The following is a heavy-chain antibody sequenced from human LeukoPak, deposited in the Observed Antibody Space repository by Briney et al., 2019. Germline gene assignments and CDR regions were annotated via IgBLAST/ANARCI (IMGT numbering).Heavy chain of an antibody. CDR3: ARDRQQLVPGGYFDY. Sequence: GGSLRLSCAASGFTFSSYAMHWVRQAPGKGLEWVAVISYDGSNKYYADSVKGRFTISRDNSKNTLYLQMNSLRAEDTAVYYCARDRQQLVPGGYFDYWGQGTLATVSS. D-gene: IGHD6-13*01. J-gene: IGHJ4*02. CDR2: ISYDGSNK. V-gene: IGHV3-30*04. CDR1: GFTFSSYA.